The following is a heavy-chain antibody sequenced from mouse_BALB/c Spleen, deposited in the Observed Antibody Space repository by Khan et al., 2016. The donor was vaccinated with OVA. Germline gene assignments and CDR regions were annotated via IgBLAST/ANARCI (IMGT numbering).Heavy chain of an antibody. J-gene: IGHJ2*01. D-gene: IGHD1-3*01. CDR2: IWAGGST. CDR1: GYSLTSYC. CDR3: ARLEDI. V-gene: IGHV2-9*02. Sequence: VQLVESGPGLVAPSQSLSITCTVSGYSLTSYCVHCVRQPPGRGLEELVVIWAGGSTNYNSPLISRLSISKDNTKSQVFLKMNSLQTDDTAMYYCARLEDIWGQGTTLTVSS.